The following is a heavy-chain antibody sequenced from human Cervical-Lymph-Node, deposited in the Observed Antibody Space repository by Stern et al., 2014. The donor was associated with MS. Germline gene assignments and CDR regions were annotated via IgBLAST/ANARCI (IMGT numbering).Heavy chain of an antibody. D-gene: IGHD3-9*01. CDR3: ARLRGYNVLTGYLDY. V-gene: IGHV1-46*01. J-gene: IGHJ4*02. CDR2: INPSGDST. CDR1: GYTFTNYY. Sequence: QVQLVESGAEVKKPGASVKISCKASGYTFTNYYMHWVRQAPGQGLEWMGLINPSGDSTSYAQKFEGRVTMTRDTYTSTVNMELSSLTSGDTAVYYCARLRGYNVLTGYLDYWGQGTLVTVSS.